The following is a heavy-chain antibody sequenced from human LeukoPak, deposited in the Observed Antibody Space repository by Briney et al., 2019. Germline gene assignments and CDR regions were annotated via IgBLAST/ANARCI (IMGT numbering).Heavy chain of an antibody. J-gene: IGHJ4*02. V-gene: IGHV4-34*01. D-gene: IGHD3-10*01. CDR1: GGSFSGYY. CDR3: ARGRRVTMVRGVRFDY. CDR2: INHSGST. Sequence: SKTLSLTCAVYGGSFSGYYWSWIRQPPGKGLEWIGEINHSGSTNYNPSLKSRVTISVDTSKNQFSLKLSSVTAADTAVYYCARGRRVTMVRGVRFDYWGQGTLVTVSS.